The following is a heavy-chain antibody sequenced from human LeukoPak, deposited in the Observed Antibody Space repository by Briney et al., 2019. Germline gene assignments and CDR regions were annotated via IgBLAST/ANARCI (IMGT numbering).Heavy chain of an antibody. CDR2: IHHSGNSFESGST. D-gene: IGHD6-25*01. J-gene: IGHJ1*01. CDR3: ARNVSSGFFTD. V-gene: IGHV4-28*01. Sequence: TSETLSLTCTVSAHSIINTYYWGWIRQSPGKGLEWIGTIHHSGNSFESGSTHYNPSLRSRVTVSADTSKNQFPLTLRSVTAADTAVYFCARNVSSGFFTDWGRGTLVTVSS. CDR1: AHSIINTYY.